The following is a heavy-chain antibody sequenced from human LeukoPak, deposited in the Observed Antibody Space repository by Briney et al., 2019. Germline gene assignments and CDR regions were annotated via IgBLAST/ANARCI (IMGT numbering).Heavy chain of an antibody. CDR3: AKEIRQWLCAFDI. D-gene: IGHD6-19*01. V-gene: IGHV3-23*01. J-gene: IGHJ3*02. CDR2: ISGSGGGT. Sequence: GGSLRLSCAASGFTFSSYAMSWVRQAPGKGLEWVSAISGSGGGTYYADSVKGRFTISRDNSKDTLYLQMNSLRAEDTAVYYCAKEIRQWLCAFDIWGQGTTVTVSS. CDR1: GFTFSSYA.